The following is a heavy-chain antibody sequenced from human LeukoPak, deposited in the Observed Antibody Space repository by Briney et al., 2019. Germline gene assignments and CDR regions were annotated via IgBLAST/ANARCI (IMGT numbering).Heavy chain of an antibody. D-gene: IGHD5-18*01. J-gene: IGHJ4*02. V-gene: IGHV3-21*04. CDR2: ISSSTSYI. CDR1: GFTFRTYT. CDR3: ARGIQLWHGAFDY. Sequence: GGSLRLSCAVSGFTFRTYTMNWVRQAPGKGLEWVSSISSSTSYIYYADSVKGRFTISRDNAKNSLYLQMNSLRAEDTALYYCARGIQLWHGAFDYWGQGTLVTVSS.